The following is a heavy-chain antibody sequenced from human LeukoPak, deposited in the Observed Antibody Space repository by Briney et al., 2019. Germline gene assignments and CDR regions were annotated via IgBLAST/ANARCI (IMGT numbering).Heavy chain of an antibody. D-gene: IGHD3-16*02. CDR1: GYTFSDYS. CDR2: ISSSGTYI. J-gene: IGHJ3*02. CDR3: VSGNDPDYVWGTYRLDAFDI. V-gene: IGHV3-21*01. Sequence: GGSLRLSCAASGYTFSDYSVNWVRQVPGKGLEWVSSISSSGTYIYYADSGKGRFTISRDNDKNSLFLQMNSLRAEDTAVYYCVSGNDPDYVWGTYRLDAFDIWGEGTMVIVSS.